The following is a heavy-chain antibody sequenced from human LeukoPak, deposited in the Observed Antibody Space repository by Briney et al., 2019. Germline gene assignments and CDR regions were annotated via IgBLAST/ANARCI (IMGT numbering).Heavy chain of an antibody. CDR2: INPNSGGT. V-gene: IGHV1-2*02. J-gene: IGHJ6*03. D-gene: IGHD3-10*01. CDR1: GYTFTGYY. CDR3: ARDHEPMGAYYYYMDV. Sequence: ASVKVSCKAFGYTFTGYYMHWVRQAPGQGLEWMGWINPNSGGTNYAQKFQGRVTMTRDTSISTAYMELSRLRSDDTAVYYCARDHEPMGAYYYYMDVWGKGTTVTISS.